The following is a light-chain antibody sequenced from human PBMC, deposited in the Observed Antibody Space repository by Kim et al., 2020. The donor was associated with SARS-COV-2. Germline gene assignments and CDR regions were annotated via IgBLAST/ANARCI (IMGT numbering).Light chain of an antibody. Sequence: ALRQTGMITWQGDSLRSYFATWYQQRPGQAPILVIYGKNNRPTGIPDLFSCASSGNTASLTITGTQAGDEADYYCNSRDSNDTVVFGGGTQLTVL. CDR2: GKN. CDR3: NSRDSNDTVV. V-gene: IGLV3-19*01. CDR1: SLRSYF. J-gene: IGLJ2*01.